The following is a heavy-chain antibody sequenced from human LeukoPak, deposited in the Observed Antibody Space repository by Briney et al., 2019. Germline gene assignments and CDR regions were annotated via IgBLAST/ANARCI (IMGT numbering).Heavy chain of an antibody. CDR2: IYPGDSDN. CDR1: GSCFTSYL. J-gene: IGHJ4*02. V-gene: IGHV5-51*01. CDR3: AKSSQTGTTGGSFDY. Sequence: PGYSRKISCKCSGSCFTSYLICCVREMPGEVLEWMGIIYPGDSDNRYNPSFQGQVTISAAKSISNAYLQWSSLKDSDTAMYYCAKSSQTGTTGGSFDYWGQGTLVTVSS. D-gene: IGHD1-7*01.